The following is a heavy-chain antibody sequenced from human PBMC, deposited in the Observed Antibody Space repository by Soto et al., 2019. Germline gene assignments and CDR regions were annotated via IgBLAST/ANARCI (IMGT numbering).Heavy chain of an antibody. Sequence: ASVKVSCKVSGYTLTELSMHWVRQAPGKGLEWMGGFDPEDGETIYAQKFQGRVTMTEDTSTDTACMELSSLRSEDTAVYYCATDLVGATSFDYWGQGTLVTVS. CDR2: FDPEDGET. J-gene: IGHJ4*02. D-gene: IGHD1-26*01. CDR1: GYTLTELS. V-gene: IGHV1-24*01. CDR3: ATDLVGATSFDY.